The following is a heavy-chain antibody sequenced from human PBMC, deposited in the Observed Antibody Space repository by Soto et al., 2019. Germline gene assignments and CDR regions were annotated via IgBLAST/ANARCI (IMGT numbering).Heavy chain of an antibody. CDR2: ISYDGSNK. J-gene: IGHJ6*01. D-gene: IGHD3-16*02. CDR3: AKDGNTMLTSGGVIVPPIGYYYAAMDV. V-gene: IGHV3-30*18. Sequence: PGRSLPLSCAASGFSFSSYGMHWVRHAPGKGLEWVAVISYDGSNKSYADSVKGRFTILRDNSKNTLYLQMKRLRAEDTAVYYYAKDGNTMLTSGGVIVPPIGYYYAAMDVGGPGTPVTDSS. CDR1: GFSFSSYG.